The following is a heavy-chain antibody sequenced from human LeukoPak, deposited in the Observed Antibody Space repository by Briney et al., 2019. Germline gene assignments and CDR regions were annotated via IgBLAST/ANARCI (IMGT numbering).Heavy chain of an antibody. CDR3: ARDLTDYGGNSGFDY. J-gene: IGHJ4*02. CDR1: GFTFSNYS. CDR2: ISSSSSSYI. Sequence: GGSLRLSCAASGFTFSNYSMNWVRQAPGKGLEWVSSISSSSSSYIYYADSVKGRFTISRDNAKNSLYLQMNSLRAEDTAVYYCARDLTDYGGNSGFDYWGQGTLVTVSS. D-gene: IGHD4-23*01. V-gene: IGHV3-21*01.